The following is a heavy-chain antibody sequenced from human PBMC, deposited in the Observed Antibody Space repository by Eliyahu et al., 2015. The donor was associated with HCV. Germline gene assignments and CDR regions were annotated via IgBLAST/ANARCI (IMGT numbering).Heavy chain of an antibody. CDR2: ISSRGNVT. V-gene: IGHV3-48*01. CDR1: GFTISAYT. D-gene: IGHD6-13*01. J-gene: IGHJ4*02. CDR3: ARHYTSSWYYFDF. Sequence: EVQLVESGGGLVQPGGSLRLSCAASGFTISAYTMSWVRQAPGKGLEGVSFISSRGNVTHYADSVKGRFTISRDSAKNSLNLQMNSLRAEDTAVYYCARHYTSSWYYFDFWGQGTLITVSS.